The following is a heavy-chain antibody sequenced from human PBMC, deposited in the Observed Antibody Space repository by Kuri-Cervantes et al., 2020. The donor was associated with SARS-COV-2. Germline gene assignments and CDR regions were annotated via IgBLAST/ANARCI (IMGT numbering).Heavy chain of an antibody. CDR3: AKGWYYDFWSGNGAFDY. J-gene: IGHJ4*02. CDR1: GFTFTYYS. D-gene: IGHD3-3*01. V-gene: IGHV3-33*06. Sequence: GESLKISCAASGFTFTYYSMNWVRQAPGKGLEWVAVIWYDGSNKYYADSVKGRFTISRDNSKNTLYLQMNSLRAEDTAVYYCAKGWYYDFWSGNGAFDYWGQGTLVTVSS. CDR2: IWYDGSNK.